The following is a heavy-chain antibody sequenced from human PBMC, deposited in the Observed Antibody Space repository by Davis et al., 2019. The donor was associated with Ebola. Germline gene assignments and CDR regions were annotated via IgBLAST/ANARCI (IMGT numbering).Heavy chain of an antibody. V-gene: IGHV7-4-1*02. CDR2: INTNTGNP. Sequence: ASVKVSCKASGYTFTAYNMNWVRQAPGQGLEWMGWINTNTGNPTYAQGFTGRFVFSLDTSVSTAYLQISSLKAEDTAVYYCARALLGWELDGGMDVWGQGTTVTVSS. D-gene: IGHD1-26*01. CDR3: ARALLGWELDGGMDV. CDR1: GYTFTAYN. J-gene: IGHJ6*02.